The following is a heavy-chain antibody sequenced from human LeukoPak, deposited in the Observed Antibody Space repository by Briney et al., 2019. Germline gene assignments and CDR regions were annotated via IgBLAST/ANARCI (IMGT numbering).Heavy chain of an antibody. J-gene: IGHJ4*02. CDR3: AKEASDYGDYYFDY. CDR2: ISYDGSNK. Sequence: PGGSLRLSCAASGFTFSSYGMHWVRQAPGKGLEWVAVISYDGSNKYYADSVKGRFTISRDNSKNTLYLQMNSLRAEDTAVYYCAKEASDYGDYYFDYWGQGTLVTVSS. CDR1: GFTFSSYG. D-gene: IGHD4-17*01. V-gene: IGHV3-30*18.